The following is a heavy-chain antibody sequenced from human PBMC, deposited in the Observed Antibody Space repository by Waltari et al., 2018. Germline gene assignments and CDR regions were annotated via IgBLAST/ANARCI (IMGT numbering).Heavy chain of an antibody. D-gene: IGHD3-10*01. Sequence: EVQLVESGGGLVQPGGSLRLSCAASGFTFSSYSMNWVRQAPGKGLEWVSYISSSSTIYYADSVKGRFTISRDNAKNSLYLQMNSLRAEDTAVYYCARGGFRRGGSDYWGQGTLVTVSS. V-gene: IGHV3-48*01. J-gene: IGHJ4*02. CDR2: ISSSSTI. CDR3: ARGGFRRGGSDY. CDR1: GFTFSSYS.